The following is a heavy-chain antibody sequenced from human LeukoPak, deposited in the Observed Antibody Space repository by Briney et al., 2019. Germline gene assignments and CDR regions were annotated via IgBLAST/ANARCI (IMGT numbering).Heavy chain of an antibody. CDR3: ARPVGTVAAQYDAFDI. D-gene: IGHD6-19*01. Sequence: GASLKTSCKGSGSSFTSYWIGWVRELRGKGLGWMGIIYPGDSDTRYTPSFQGQVTISADKSISTAYLQWGSLKASDTAMYYCARPVGTVAAQYDAFDIWGQGTMVTVSS. J-gene: IGHJ3*02. V-gene: IGHV5-51*01. CDR2: IYPGDSDT. CDR1: GSSFTSYW.